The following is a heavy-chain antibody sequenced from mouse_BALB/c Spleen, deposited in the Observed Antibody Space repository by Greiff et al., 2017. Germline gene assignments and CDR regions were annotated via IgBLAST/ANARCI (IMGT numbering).Heavy chain of an antibody. J-gene: IGHJ4*01. Sequence: VQLKQSGPELVKPGASVKMSCKASGYTFTSYVMHWVKQKPGQGLEWIGYINPYNDGTKYNEKFKGKATLTSDKSSSTAYMELSSLTSEDSAVYYCARGGYGNYGAMDYWGQGTSVTGAS. D-gene: IGHD2-10*02. CDR2: INPYNDGT. CDR3: ARGGYGNYGAMDY. CDR1: GYTFTSYV. V-gene: IGHV1-14*01.